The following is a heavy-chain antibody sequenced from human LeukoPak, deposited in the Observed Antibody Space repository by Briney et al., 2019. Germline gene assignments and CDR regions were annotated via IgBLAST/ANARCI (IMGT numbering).Heavy chain of an antibody. CDR3: ARCCLQRDGDNGGGDY. Sequence: SETLSLTCAVFGGSFSSYYWSWIRQPPGKGLEWIGEINHSGYTSYNPSLKSRVTLSVDTSKHQFSQKLTSVTAADTAVYYCARCCLQRDGDNGGGDYWGQGTLVTVSS. D-gene: IGHD4-17*01. CDR1: GGSFSSYY. V-gene: IGHV4-34*01. J-gene: IGHJ4*02. CDR2: INHSGYT.